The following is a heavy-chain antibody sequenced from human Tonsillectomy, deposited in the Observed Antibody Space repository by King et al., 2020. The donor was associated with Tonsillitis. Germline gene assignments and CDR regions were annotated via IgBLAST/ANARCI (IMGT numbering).Heavy chain of an antibody. V-gene: IGHV1-2*02. CDR2: INPNSGGT. CDR1: GYTFTGYY. CDR3: ARDHRYYDILTGYYPAEYSST. D-gene: IGHD3-9*01. J-gene: IGHJ1*01. Sequence: VQLVESGAEVKKPGASVKVSCKASGYTFTGYYMHWVRQAPGQGLEWMGWINPNSGGTNYAQKFQGRVTMTRDTSISTAYMELSRLRSDDTAVYYCARDHRYYDILTGYYPAEYSSTGARAPWSPSPQ.